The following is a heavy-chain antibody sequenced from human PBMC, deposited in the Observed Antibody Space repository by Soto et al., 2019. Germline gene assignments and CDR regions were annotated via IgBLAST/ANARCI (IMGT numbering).Heavy chain of an antibody. CDR3: AREGVSSTWYYYYAMDV. D-gene: IGHD6-13*01. J-gene: IGHJ6*02. CDR1: GGSISSGVYS. Sequence: SETLSLTCAVSGGSISSGVYSWCWLRQPPGKGLERIGYISYSGSTNYNPSLKSRVTISVDTSKKQFSLKLSSVTAADTAVYYCAREGVSSTWYYYYAMDVWGQGTTVTVSS. V-gene: IGHV4-61*08. CDR2: ISYSGST.